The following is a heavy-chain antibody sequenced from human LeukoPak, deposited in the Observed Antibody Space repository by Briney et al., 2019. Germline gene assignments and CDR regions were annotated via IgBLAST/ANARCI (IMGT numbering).Heavy chain of an antibody. J-gene: IGHJ3*02. CDR3: ASTLGDSSGWYIGAFDI. D-gene: IGHD6-19*01. V-gene: IGHV1-3*01. CDR1: GYTFTSYA. CDR2: INAGNGNT. Sequence: ASVKVSCKASGYTFTSYAMHWVRQAPGQRLEWMGWINAGNGNTKYSQKFQGRVTITADKSTSTAYMDLSSLRSEDTAVYYCASTLGDSSGWYIGAFDIWGQGTMVTVSS.